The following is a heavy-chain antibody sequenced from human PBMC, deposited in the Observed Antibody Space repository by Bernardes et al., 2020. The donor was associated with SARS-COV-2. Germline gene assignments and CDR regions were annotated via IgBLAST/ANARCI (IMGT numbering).Heavy chain of an antibody. CDR3: ARGGGSSLEY. Sequence: SQSMSPACRLATGFTGNLSWTCNRQLPRKGMEWNGYIYYIGTSKYNPTLKSQVTIPVDTSKNQSSWKVTSVTAADAAVYFCARGGGSSLEYWGQGTLVTVP. J-gene: IGHJ4*02. CDR1: TGFTGNLS. V-gene: IGHV4-59*01. D-gene: IGHD3-16*01. CDR2: IYYIGTS.